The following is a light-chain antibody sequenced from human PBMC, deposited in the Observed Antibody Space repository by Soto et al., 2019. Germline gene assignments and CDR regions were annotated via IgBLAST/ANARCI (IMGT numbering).Light chain of an antibody. Sequence: QSALTQPASVSGSPGQSITISCTGTSSDVGSYNLVSWYQQEPGKAPKLMIYEDNKRPSGFSNRFSGSKSGNTASLTISGLQAEDEADYYCCSYAGSSTSVVFGGGTKVTVL. CDR1: SSDVGSYNL. J-gene: IGLJ2*01. V-gene: IGLV2-23*01. CDR3: CSYAGSSTSVV. CDR2: EDN.